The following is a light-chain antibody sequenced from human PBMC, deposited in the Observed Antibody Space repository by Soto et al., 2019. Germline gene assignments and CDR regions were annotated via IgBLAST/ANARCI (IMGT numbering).Light chain of an antibody. CDR3: GTWDSSLSAVV. Sequence: QSVLTQPPSASGTPGQRVTISCSGSSSNIGSNYVYWYQQLPGTAPKLLIQHNNQRPSGVPDQFSGSKSGTSATLGITGLQTGYEADYYCGTWDSSLSAVVFGGGTKLTVL. V-gene: IGLV1-47*02. CDR2: HNN. CDR1: SSNIGSNY. J-gene: IGLJ2*01.